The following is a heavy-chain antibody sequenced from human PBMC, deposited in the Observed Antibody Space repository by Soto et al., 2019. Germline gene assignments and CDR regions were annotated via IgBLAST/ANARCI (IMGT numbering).Heavy chain of an antibody. Sequence: NPGGSLSLSCAGSGFTFGDSYMSWIRQAPGKGLEWLSYISPGSRYPAYADSVKGRFTISRDNAKRSLYLQMMSLTAEDTAIYYCVRGGGGGRFDPWGQVTLLTVSS. CDR1: GFTFGDSY. J-gene: IGHJ5*02. V-gene: IGHV3-11*06. CDR2: ISPGSRYP. D-gene: IGHD2-15*01. CDR3: VRGGGGGRFDP.